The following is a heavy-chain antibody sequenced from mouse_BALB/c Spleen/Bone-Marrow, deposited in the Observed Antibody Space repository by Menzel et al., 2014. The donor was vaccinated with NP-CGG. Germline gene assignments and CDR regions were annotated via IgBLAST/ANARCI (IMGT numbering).Heavy chain of an antibody. D-gene: IGHD2-2*01. CDR3: ARDRGFGYDRTMDS. CDR1: GFSLTSYG. CDR2: IWAGGST. Sequence: VKLMESGPGLVAPSQSLSITCTVSGFSLTSYGVHWVRQPPGKGLEWLGVIWAGGSTYYNSALMSRLSTSKDNSKSQVFLKMNSLQTDDTAMYYCARDRGFGYDRTMDSWGQGTSVTVSS. V-gene: IGHV2-9*02. J-gene: IGHJ4*01.